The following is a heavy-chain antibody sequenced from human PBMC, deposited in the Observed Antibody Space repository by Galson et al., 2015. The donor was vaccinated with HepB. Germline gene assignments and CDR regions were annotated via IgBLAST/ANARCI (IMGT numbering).Heavy chain of an antibody. CDR3: TTADSWFGELLYPDY. V-gene: IGHV3-15*07. D-gene: IGHD3-10*01. J-gene: IGHJ4*02. Sequence: SLRLSCAASGFTFSNAWMNWVRQAPGKGLEWVGRIKSKTDGGTTDYAAPVKGRFTISRDDSKNTLYLQMNSLKTEDTAVYYCTTADSWFGELLYPDYWAQGTLVTVSS. CDR1: GFTFSNAW. CDR2: IKSKTDGGTT.